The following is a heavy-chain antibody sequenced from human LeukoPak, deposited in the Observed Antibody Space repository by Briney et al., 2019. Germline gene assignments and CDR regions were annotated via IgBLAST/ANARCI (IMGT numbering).Heavy chain of an antibody. J-gene: IGHJ3*02. D-gene: IGHD1-1*01. CDR2: INPNSGGT. CDR3: ARTWNQGAFDI. Sequence: ASVKVSCKASGGSFSSYAISWVRQAPGQGLEWMGWINPNSGGTNYAQRFQGRVTMTRDTSISTAYMELSRLRSDDTAVYYCARTWNQGAFDIWGQGTMVTVSS. CDR1: GGSFSSYA. V-gene: IGHV1-2*02.